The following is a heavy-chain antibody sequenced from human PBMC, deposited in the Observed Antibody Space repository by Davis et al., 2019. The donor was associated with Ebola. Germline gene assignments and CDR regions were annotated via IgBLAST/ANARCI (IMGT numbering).Heavy chain of an antibody. D-gene: IGHD3-3*01. CDR1: GGTFSSNS. CDR3: ATRSYDFWTNYRDAEYFQH. Sequence: ASVKVSCKASGGTFSSNSINWVRQATGQGLEWMGWMNPNSGNTGYAQKFQGRVTMTEGTSTDTAFMYLNSLGSEDTAVYYCATRSYDFWTNYRDAEYFQHWGQGTLVTVSS. CDR2: MNPNSGNT. V-gene: IGHV1-8*02. J-gene: IGHJ1*01.